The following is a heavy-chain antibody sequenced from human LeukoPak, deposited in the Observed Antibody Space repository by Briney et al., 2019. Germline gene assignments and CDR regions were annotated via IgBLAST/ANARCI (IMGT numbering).Heavy chain of an antibody. D-gene: IGHD3-10*01. J-gene: IGHJ4*02. CDR2: INHSGST. CDR1: GGSFSGYY. Sequence: SETLSLTCAVYGGSFSGYYWSWIRQPPGKGLEWIGEINHSGSTNYNPSLKSRVTISVDTSKNQFSLKLSSVTAADTAVYYCARSGQMVRGVIIKSMGYWGQGTLVTVSS. V-gene: IGHV4-34*01. CDR3: ARSGQMVRGVIIKSMGY.